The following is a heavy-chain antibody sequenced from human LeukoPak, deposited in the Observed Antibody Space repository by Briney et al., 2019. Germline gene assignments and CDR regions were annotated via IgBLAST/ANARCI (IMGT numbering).Heavy chain of an antibody. V-gene: IGHV1-69*04. Sequence: ASVKVSCKASGGTFSSYAISWVRQAPGQGLEWMGRIIPILGIANYAQKFQGRVTITADESTSTAYMELSSLRSEDTAVYYCARFGDSRDGYNSVDYWGQGTLVTVSS. CDR3: ARFGDSRDGYNSVDY. CDR2: IIPILGIA. J-gene: IGHJ4*02. CDR1: GGTFSSYA. D-gene: IGHD5-24*01.